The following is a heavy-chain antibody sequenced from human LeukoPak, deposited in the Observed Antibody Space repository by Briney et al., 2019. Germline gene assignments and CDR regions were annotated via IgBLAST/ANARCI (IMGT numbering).Heavy chain of an antibody. Sequence: GASVKVSCKASGYTFSNYYMHWVRQALGQGLEWMGIINPSRGSATYGQKFQGRVTMTRDTSTSIVYMDLSSLTSEDTAVYYCVRNAEMATISGGYFDSWGQGTLVTVSS. CDR3: VRNAEMATISGGYFDS. CDR1: GYTFSNYY. D-gene: IGHD5-24*01. CDR2: INPSRGSA. J-gene: IGHJ4*02. V-gene: IGHV1-46*01.